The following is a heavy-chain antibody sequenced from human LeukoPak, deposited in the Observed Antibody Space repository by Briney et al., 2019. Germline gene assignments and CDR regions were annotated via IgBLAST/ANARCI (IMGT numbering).Heavy chain of an antibody. V-gene: IGHV4-59*08. D-gene: IGHD4-17*01. Sequence: PSETLSLTCTVSGGSISSYYWSWIRQPPGKGLEWIGRIYVTGTTNYNLSLKSRVTISINTSKMQFSLKLRSVTVEDTGVYYCARARLPYGPYFDSWGQGTLVTVSS. CDR1: GGSISSYY. CDR3: ARARLPYGPYFDS. J-gene: IGHJ4*02. CDR2: IYVTGTT.